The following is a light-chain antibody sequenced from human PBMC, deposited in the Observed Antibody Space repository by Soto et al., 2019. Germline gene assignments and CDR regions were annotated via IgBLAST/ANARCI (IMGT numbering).Light chain of an antibody. CDR3: QQRSNWPWT. CDR2: DTS. CDR1: QSISGS. Sequence: EIVLTQSPATLSLSLGERGTLSCRASQSISGSLAWFQQKPGQAPRLLIFDTSSRVSGVQARFSGSGSGTDFTLTISSLEPEDFAVYYCQQRSNWPWTFGQGTKVDI. V-gene: IGKV3-11*01. J-gene: IGKJ1*01.